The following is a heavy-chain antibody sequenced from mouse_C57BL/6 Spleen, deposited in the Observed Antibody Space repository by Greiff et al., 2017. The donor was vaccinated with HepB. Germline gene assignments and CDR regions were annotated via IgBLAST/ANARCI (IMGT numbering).Heavy chain of an antibody. J-gene: IGHJ4*01. D-gene: IGHD1-1*01. V-gene: IGHV5-9-1*02. CDR3: TREWVYYGSPYAMDY. CDR1: GFTFSSYA. Sequence: EVMLVESGEGLVKPGGSLKLSCAASGFTFSSYAMSWVRQTPEKRLEWVAYISSGGDYIYYADTVKGRFTISRDNARNTLYLQMSSLKSEDTAMYYCTREWVYYGSPYAMDYWGQGTSVTVSS. CDR2: ISSGGDYI.